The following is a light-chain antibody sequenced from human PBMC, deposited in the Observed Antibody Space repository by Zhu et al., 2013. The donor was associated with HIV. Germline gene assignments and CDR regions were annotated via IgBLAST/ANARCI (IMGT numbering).Light chain of an antibody. Sequence: QSALTQPASVSGSPGQSITISCTGTSSDIGGYNYVSWYQQHPGKAPKLMIYEVNNRPSGVSNRFSASKSGNTASLTISGLQAEDEADYYCSSYTSSASYVFGTGTKVTVV. J-gene: IGLJ1*01. CDR2: EVN. V-gene: IGLV2-14*03. CDR3: SSYTSSASYV. CDR1: SSDIGGYNY.